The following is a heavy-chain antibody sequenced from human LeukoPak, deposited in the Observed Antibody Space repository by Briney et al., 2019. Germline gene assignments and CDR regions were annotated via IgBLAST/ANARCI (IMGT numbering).Heavy chain of an antibody. J-gene: IGHJ4*02. CDR2: IYYSGST. Sequence: SETLSLTCTVSGASIISYYWSWISQPPGKGLQWIGYIYYSGSTSYNPSLKSRVTMSVDTSKNQFSLKLSSVTAADTAVYYCARDTVAGVDWGQGTLVTVSS. D-gene: IGHD6-19*01. V-gene: IGHV4-59*01. CDR3: ARDTVAGVD. CDR1: GASIISYY.